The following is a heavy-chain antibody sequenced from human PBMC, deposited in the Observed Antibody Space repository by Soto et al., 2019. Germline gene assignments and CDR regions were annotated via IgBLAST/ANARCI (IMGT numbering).Heavy chain of an antibody. CDR1: GYIFVNYG. D-gene: IGHD3-16*01. CDR2: ISPYTGNT. V-gene: IGHV1-18*01. J-gene: IGHJ6*02. CDR3: VMVDNYVTPTPQDV. Sequence: QVQLVQSGDEVKKPGASVKVSCKASGYIFVNYGIAWVRQAPGQGLEWMGWISPYTGNTHSATKVQGRLTMTPDTSASTAYMGLGSLTSDDTAVYYCVMVDNYVTPTPQDVWGQGTTVTVSS.